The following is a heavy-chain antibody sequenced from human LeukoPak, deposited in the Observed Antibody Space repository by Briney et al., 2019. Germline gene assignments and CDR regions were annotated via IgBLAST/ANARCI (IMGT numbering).Heavy chain of an antibody. V-gene: IGHV3-66*01. CDR3: ARESPMVGDNYYGMDV. D-gene: IGHD2-8*01. CDR1: GPTVSNYY. Sequence: GSLRPSCAVSGPTVSNYYMHWVRQAPGEGLEWVSVIYRGGSIYYADTVKGRFIISRDNSNNTVDLQLNSLAAEDTAVYYCARESPMVGDNYYGMDVWGQGTTVTVSS. J-gene: IGHJ6*02. CDR2: IYRGGSI.